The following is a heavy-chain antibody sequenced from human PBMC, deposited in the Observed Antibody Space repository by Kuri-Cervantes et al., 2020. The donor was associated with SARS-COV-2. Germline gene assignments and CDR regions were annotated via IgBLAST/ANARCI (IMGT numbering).Heavy chain of an antibody. CDR1: GGSFSGYH. D-gene: IGHD6-6*01. V-gene: IGHV4-34*01. CDR2: INHSGST. CDR3: AGLTSYSSSSYYYYYYYMDV. Sequence: SETLSLTCAVYGGSFSGYHWSWIRQPPGKGLEWIGEINHSGSTNYNPSLKSRVTISVDTSKNQFSLKLSSVTAADTAVYYCAGLTSYSSSSYYYYYYYMDVWGKGTTVTVSS. J-gene: IGHJ6*03.